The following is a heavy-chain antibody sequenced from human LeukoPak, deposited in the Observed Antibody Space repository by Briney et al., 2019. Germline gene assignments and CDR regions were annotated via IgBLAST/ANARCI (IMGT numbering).Heavy chain of an antibody. CDR2: IYYSGGT. V-gene: IGHV4-59*08. J-gene: IGHJ4*02. CDR3: ARGISPDY. Sequence: SETLSLTCTVSGGSISSYYWSWIRQPPGKGLEWIGYIYYSGGTNYNPSLKSRVTISVDTSKNQFSLKLSSVTAADTAVYYCARGISPDYWGQGTLVTVSS. CDR1: GGSISSYY.